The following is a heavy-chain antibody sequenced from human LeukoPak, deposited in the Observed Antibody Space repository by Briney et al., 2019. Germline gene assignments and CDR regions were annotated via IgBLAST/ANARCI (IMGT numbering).Heavy chain of an antibody. D-gene: IGHD3-10*02. V-gene: IGHV3-11*04. CDR2: ISSSGSTI. CDR3: AELGITMIGGV. J-gene: IGHJ6*04. CDR1: GFTFSHAW. Sequence: GGSLRLSCEVSGFTFSHAWMSWVRQAPGKGLEWVSYISSSGSTIYYADSVKGRFTISRDNAKNSLYLQMNSLRAEDTAVYYCAELGITMIGGVWGKGTTVTISS.